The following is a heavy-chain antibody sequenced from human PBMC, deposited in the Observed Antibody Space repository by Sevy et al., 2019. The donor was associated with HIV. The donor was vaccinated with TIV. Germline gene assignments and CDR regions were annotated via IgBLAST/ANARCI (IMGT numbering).Heavy chain of an antibody. V-gene: IGHV3-7*01. Sequence: GGSLRLSCAASGFTFSTYWMTWVRQAPGKGLEWVANIKQDGSEKYYAESVKGRLTVSRDNTKNSLYLQLNSLGAEDTAIYYCARVPVGSGWYFPRGIDYWGQGTLVTVSS. CDR2: IKQDGSEK. D-gene: IGHD6-13*01. CDR3: ARVPVGSGWYFPRGIDY. CDR1: GFTFSTYW. J-gene: IGHJ4*02.